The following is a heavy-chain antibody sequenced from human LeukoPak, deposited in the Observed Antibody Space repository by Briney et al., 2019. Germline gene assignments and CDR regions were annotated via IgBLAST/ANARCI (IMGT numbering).Heavy chain of an antibody. Sequence: ASLKVSCKASGYTFTGYYMHWVRQAPGQGLEWMGRINPNSGGTNYAQKFQGRVTMTRATSISTAYMELSRLRSDDTAVYYCARERYDFWSGYALGDYWGQGTLVTVSS. CDR3: ARERYDFWSGYALGDY. V-gene: IGHV1-2*06. D-gene: IGHD3-3*01. CDR1: GYTFTGYY. CDR2: INPNSGGT. J-gene: IGHJ4*02.